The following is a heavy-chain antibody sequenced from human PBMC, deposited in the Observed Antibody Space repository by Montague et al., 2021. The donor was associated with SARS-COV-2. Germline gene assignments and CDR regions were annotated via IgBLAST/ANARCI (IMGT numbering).Heavy chain of an antibody. Sequence: SETLSLTCAVYGGSFSGYYWSWIRQPPGKGLEWIGEINHSGSTNYNPSLKSRVTIFVDTSTNQLSLKMTAVTAADTALYYCRGGHIGYFYYDYWGQGTLVTVSS. J-gene: IGHJ4*02. CDR1: GGSFSGYY. CDR2: INHSGST. D-gene: IGHD3-22*01. V-gene: IGHV4-34*01. CDR3: RGGHIGYFYYDY.